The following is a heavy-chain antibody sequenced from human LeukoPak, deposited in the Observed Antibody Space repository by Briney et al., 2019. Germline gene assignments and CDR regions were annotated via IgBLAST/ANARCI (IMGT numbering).Heavy chain of an antibody. D-gene: IGHD2-8*01. V-gene: IGHV3-72*01. J-gene: IGHJ4*02. CDR3: FRGKNGFDN. CDR2: SRNKANGYTT. Sequence: GGSLRLSCAASGFTVSSNYMSWVRQVPGKGLGWLGRSRNKANGYTTEYAASVKGRFTVSRDESRSSLFLQMNNVETEDTALYYCFRGKNGFDNWGQGTLVTVSS. CDR1: GFTVSSNY.